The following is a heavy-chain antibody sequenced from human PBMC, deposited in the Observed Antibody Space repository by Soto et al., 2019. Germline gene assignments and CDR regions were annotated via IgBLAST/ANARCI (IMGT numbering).Heavy chain of an antibody. CDR2: ISSRSGGTT. D-gene: IGHD3-22*01. CDR1: GFTFGSYA. J-gene: IGHJ3*02. V-gene: IGHV3-23*01. Sequence: PGGSLRLSCAASGFTFGSYAMTWVRQAPGKGLEWLSAISSRSGGTTFYADSVKRRFTTSRDNSKNTLYLQMNSLRAEDTAVYYCAKYYYDSSVSGGSFDIWGKGKMGTVSS. CDR3: AKYYYDSSVSGGSFDI.